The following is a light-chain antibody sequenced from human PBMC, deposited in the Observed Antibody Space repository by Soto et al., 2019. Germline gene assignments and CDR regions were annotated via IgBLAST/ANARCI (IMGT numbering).Light chain of an antibody. V-gene: IGLV2-14*01. CDR1: SSDVGGYGY. J-gene: IGLJ2*01. CDR3: SSYTGTTTVV. Sequence: QSVLTQPASVSGSPGQSITISCTGTSSDVGGYGYVAWYQQHPGKAPKLMIYEVSNRPSGVSNRFSGSKSGHTASLTISGLQAEDEADYYCSSYTGTTTVVFGGGTKLTVL. CDR2: EVS.